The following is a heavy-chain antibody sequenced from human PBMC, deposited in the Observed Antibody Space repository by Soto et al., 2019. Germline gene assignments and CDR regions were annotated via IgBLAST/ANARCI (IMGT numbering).Heavy chain of an antibody. CDR2: IIPIFGTA. J-gene: IGHJ6*02. V-gene: IGHV1-69*13. D-gene: IGHD6-6*01. CDR1: GGTFSSYA. Sequence: GASVKVSCKASGGTFSSYAISWVRQAPGQGLEWMGGIIPIFGTANYAQKFKGRVTITADESTSTAYMELSSLRSEDTAVYYCAREAARNPNYYYYGMGVWGQGTTVTVSS. CDR3: AREAARNPNYYYYGMGV.